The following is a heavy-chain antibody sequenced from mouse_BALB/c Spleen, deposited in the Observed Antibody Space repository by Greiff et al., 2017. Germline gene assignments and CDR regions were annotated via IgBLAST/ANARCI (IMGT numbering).Heavy chain of an antibody. CDR1: GYTFTSYW. J-gene: IGHJ3*01. CDR3: APIYYGNYVFAY. CDR2: IDPSDSYT. Sequence: VQLQQPGAELVKPGASVKLSCKASGYTFTSYWMHWVKQRPGQGLEWIGEIDPSDSYTNYNQKFKGKATLTVDKSSSTAYMQLSSLTSEDSAVYYCAPIYYGNYVFAYWGQGTLVTVSA. D-gene: IGHD2-1*01. V-gene: IGHV1-69*02.